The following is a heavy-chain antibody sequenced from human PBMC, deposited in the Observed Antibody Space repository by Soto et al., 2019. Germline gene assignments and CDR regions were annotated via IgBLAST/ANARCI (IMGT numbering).Heavy chain of an antibody. Sequence: EVQLLESGGGLVQPGGSLRLSCAASGLTFSSYAMSWVRTAPGKGLEWVSAISGSGGSTYYADSVKGPITISRDNSKNTLYLQMNILRAEDTAVYYCAYSSTPFDYWGQGTLVTVSS. CDR1: GLTFSSYA. CDR2: ISGSGGST. V-gene: IGHV3-23*01. CDR3: AYSSTPFDY. J-gene: IGHJ4*02. D-gene: IGHD6-13*01.